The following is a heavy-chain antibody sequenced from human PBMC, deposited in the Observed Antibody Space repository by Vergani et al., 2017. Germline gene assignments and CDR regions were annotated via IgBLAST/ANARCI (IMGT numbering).Heavy chain of an antibody. CDR2: TYYRSKWYN. J-gene: IGHJ4*02. D-gene: IGHD3-10*01. CDR1: GDSVSSNSAA. V-gene: IGHV6-1*01. Sequence: QVQLQQSGPGLVKPSQTLSLTCAISGDSVSSNSAAWNWIRQSPSRGLEWPGRTYYRSKWYNDYAVSVKSRITINPDTSKNQFSLQLNSVTPEDTAVYYCARELITMVRGVIITVDYWGQGTLVTVSS. CDR3: ARELITMVRGVIITVDY.